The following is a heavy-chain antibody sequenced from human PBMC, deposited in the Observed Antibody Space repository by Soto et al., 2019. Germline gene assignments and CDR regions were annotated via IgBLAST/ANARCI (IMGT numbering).Heavy chain of an antibody. D-gene: IGHD3-10*01. CDR3: ARVRRATMVRGVISWFDP. Sequence: SETMSLTCTVAGGSMKSYYSSWIRQPPGKGLEWIGYIYYSGSTNYNPSLKSRVTISVDTSKSQFSLKLSSVTAADTAVYYCARVRRATMVRGVISWFDPWGQGTLVTVSS. CDR1: GGSMKSYY. J-gene: IGHJ5*02. CDR2: IYYSGST. V-gene: IGHV4-59*01.